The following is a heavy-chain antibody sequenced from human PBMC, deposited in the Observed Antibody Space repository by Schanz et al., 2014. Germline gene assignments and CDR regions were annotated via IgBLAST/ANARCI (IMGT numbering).Heavy chain of an antibody. D-gene: IGHD2-2*01. J-gene: IGHJ4*02. CDR1: GFTFSTYW. CDR2: INSDGTTT. CDR3: AKVAPAATYLDS. V-gene: IGHV3-74*02. Sequence: EVQLVESGGGLVQPGGSLRLSCAASGFTFSTYWMHWVRQAPGKGLVWVSHINSDGTTTTYADSVKGRFTISRDNAKNSLFLQMNSLSAEDTAVYYCAKVAPAATYLDSWGQGTLXTVSS.